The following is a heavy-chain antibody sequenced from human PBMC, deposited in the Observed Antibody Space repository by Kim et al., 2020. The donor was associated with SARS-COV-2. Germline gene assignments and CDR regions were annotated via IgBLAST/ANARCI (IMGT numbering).Heavy chain of an antibody. V-gene: IGHV4-39*01. CDR3: ARRQGLITRVRGVISCWFDP. J-gene: IGHJ5*02. CDR2: INYSGST. Sequence: SETLSLTCTVSGGSISSSSYYWGWIRQPPGKGLEWFGSINYSGSTYYNPSLKSRATISVDTSKNLFSLKLSSVTAADTAVYYCARRQGLITRVRGVISCWFDPWGQGTLVTVSS. CDR1: GGSISSSSYY. D-gene: IGHD3-10*01.